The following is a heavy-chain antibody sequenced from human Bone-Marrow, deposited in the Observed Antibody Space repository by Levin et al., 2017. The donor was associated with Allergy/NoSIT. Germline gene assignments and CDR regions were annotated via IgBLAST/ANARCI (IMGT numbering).Heavy chain of an antibody. CDR2: IFYIGTT. Sequence: SETLSLTCSVSGGSINTGDSYWNWIRQTPGRGLEWIEYIFYIGTTHYNPSLESRVTISVDTSKNLFSLTLNSVTAADTAVYYCARVGQWGDPFDFWGQGTLVTVSS. J-gene: IGHJ3*01. CDR1: GGSINTGDSY. V-gene: IGHV4-31*03. D-gene: IGHD1-26*01. CDR3: ARVGQWGDPFDF.